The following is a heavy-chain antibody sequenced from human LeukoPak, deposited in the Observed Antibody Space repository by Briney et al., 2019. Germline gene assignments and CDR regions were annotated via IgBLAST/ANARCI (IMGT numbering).Heavy chain of an antibody. J-gene: IGHJ4*02. V-gene: IGHV3-23*01. CDR2: LSTSPR. Sequence: PGGSLRLSCAASGFTIINYAMSWVRQGPGKGLEWVSGLSTSPRYADSVRGRFTVSRDHSTNTLYLQMNRLRAEDTAVYYSARGEVAVQYYFESWGQGTLVTVSS. D-gene: IGHD3-22*01. CDR3: ARGEVAVQYYFES. CDR1: GFTIINYA.